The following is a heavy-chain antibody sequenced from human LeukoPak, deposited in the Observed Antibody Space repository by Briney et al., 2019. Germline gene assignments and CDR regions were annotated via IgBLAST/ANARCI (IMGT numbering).Heavy chain of an antibody. CDR3: AKDYYDSSGDQLYDY. J-gene: IGHJ4*02. D-gene: IGHD3-22*01. CDR1: GFTFSSYA. V-gene: IGHV3-23*01. Sequence: GGSLRLSXAASGFTFSSYAMSWVCQAPGKGLEWVSAISGSGGSTYYADSVKGRFTISRDNSKNTLYLQMNSLRAEDTAVYYCAKDYYDSSGDQLYDYWGQGTLVTVSS. CDR2: ISGSGGST.